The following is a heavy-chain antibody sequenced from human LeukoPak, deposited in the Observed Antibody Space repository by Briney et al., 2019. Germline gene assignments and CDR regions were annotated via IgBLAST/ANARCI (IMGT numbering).Heavy chain of an antibody. CDR3: ARGTGWNDEVPPY. Sequence: GASVKVSCKASGYSFSTYSMNWVRQAPGQGLEWMGWIHTNTGKPTYVQGFTGRFVFSVDISVSTAFLQISDLKTEGTAVYFCARGTGWNDEVPPYWGQGTLITVSS. CDR1: GYSFSTYS. D-gene: IGHD1-1*01. CDR2: IHTNTGKP. V-gene: IGHV7-4-1*02. J-gene: IGHJ4*02.